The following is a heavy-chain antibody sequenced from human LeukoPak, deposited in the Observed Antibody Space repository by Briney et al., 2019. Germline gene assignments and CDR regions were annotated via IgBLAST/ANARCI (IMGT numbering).Heavy chain of an antibody. CDR2: IIPIFGTA. V-gene: IGHV1-69*01. J-gene: IGHJ4*02. CDR1: GGTFSSYA. Sequence: SVKVSCKASGGTFSSYAISWVRQAPGQGLEWMGGIIPIFGTANYAQKFQGRVTITADESTSTAYMELSSLRSEDTAVYYCASRIDYSYGIDYWGQGTLVTVSS. CDR3: ASRIDYSYGIDY. D-gene: IGHD5-18*01.